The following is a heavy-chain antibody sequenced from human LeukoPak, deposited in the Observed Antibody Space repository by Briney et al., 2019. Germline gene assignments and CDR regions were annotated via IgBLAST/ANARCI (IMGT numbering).Heavy chain of an antibody. D-gene: IGHD3-22*01. CDR2: IYYSGST. CDR1: GGSISNYY. J-gene: IGHJ4*02. V-gene: IGHV4-59*01. Sequence: SETLSLTCTVSGGSISNYYWSWIRQPPGKGLEWIGSIYYSGSTNYNPSLKSQVTISVDTSKNQSSLKLSSVTAADTPVHYCASRGYYYDSSRYYYFDYWGQGTLVTVSS. CDR3: ASRGYYYDSSRYYYFDY.